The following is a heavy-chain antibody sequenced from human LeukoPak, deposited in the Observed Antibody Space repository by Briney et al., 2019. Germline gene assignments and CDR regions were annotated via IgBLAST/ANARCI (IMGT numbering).Heavy chain of an antibody. CDR3: ARDGYCSSTSCYTYNWFDP. V-gene: IGHV1-24*01. J-gene: IGHJ5*02. D-gene: IGHD2-2*02. Sequence: GASVKVFCKVSGYTLTELSMHWVRQAPGKGLEWMGGFDHGHGETIYAQKFQGRVTMTTDTSTSTAYMELRSLRSDDTAVYYCARDGYCSSTSCYTYNWFDPWGQGTLVTVSS. CDR1: GYTLTELS. CDR2: FDHGHGET.